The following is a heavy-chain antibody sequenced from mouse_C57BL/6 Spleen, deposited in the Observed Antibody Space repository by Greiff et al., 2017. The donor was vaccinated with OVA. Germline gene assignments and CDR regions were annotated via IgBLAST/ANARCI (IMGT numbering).Heavy chain of an antibody. CDR1: GYTFTSYW. J-gene: IGHJ1*03. Sequence: QVQLQQPGAELVKPGASVKMSCKASGYTFTSYWITWVKQRPGQGLEWIGDIYPGSGSTNYNEKFKSKATLTVDTSSSTAYMQLSSLTSEDSAVYYCARPYDDYDGDWYFDVWGTGTTVTVSS. CDR3: ARPYDDYDGDWYFDV. V-gene: IGHV1-55*01. D-gene: IGHD2-4*01. CDR2: IYPGSGST.